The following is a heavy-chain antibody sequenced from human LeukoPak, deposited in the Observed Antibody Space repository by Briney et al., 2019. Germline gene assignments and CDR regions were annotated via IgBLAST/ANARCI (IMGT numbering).Heavy chain of an antibody. CDR1: GFTFGVSW. CDR3: AKDRGWNTFDY. J-gene: IGHJ4*02. V-gene: IGHV3-7*01. CDR2: IKEDGGVK. Sequence: PGGSLRLSRAASGFTFGVSWMSWVRQAPGKGLEWVANIKEDGGVKNYVDSVKGRLTISRDNAKSSLFLQMNSLRVEDTAVYYCAKDRGWNTFDYWGQGTLVTVSS. D-gene: IGHD1/OR15-1a*01.